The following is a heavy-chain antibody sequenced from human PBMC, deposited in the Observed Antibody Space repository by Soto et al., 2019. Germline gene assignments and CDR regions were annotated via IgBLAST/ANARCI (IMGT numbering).Heavy chain of an antibody. D-gene: IGHD6-6*01. CDR3: ARRFSSSSFYVDY. Sequence: GGSLRLSCAASGFPFSSYAMSWVRHAPDKGLEWVSAIDFTGAGTYYADSVKGRFTISRDNSKNTLYLQMSSLRAEDTAVYFCARRFSSSSFYVDYWGQGTLVTVS. CDR1: GFPFSSYA. CDR2: IDFTGAGT. J-gene: IGHJ4*02. V-gene: IGHV3-23*01.